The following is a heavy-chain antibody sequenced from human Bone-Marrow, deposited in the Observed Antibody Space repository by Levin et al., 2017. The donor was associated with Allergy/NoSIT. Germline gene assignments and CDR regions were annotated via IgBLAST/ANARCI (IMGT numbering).Heavy chain of an antibody. Sequence: ASVKVSCKASGYTFTAYYLHWVRQARGQGLEWMGWISPDDGVTKYAQKFQGRVTMTRDTSINTAYMELSGLRSDDTAVYFCFVRGLDHTPLDSWGQGTRVTVSS. J-gene: IGHJ4*02. D-gene: IGHD3-10*02. V-gene: IGHV1-2*02. CDR2: ISPDDGVT. CDR3: FVRGLDHTPLDS. CDR1: GYTFTAYY.